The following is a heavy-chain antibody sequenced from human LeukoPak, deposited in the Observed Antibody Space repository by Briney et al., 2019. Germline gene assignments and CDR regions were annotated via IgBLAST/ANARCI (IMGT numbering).Heavy chain of an antibody. CDR2: IYYSGST. J-gene: IGHJ4*02. Sequence: SETLSRTCTVSGGSISSYYWSWIRQPPGKGLEWIGYIYYSGSTTYNPSLKSRVTISVDPSKNQLSLKLSSVTATDTAVYYCARHQETLAVAFDYWGQGTLITVSS. D-gene: IGHD6-19*01. V-gene: IGHV4-59*08. CDR1: GGSISSYY. CDR3: ARHQETLAVAFDY.